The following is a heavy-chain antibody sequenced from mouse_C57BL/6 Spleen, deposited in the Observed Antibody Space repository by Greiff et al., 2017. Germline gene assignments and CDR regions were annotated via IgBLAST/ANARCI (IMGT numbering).Heavy chain of an antibody. J-gene: IGHJ1*03. CDR1: GFTFSDYG. CDR3: ARPGFTTGYFDV. CDR2: ISSGSSTI. Sequence: EVKLVESGGGLVKPGGSLKLSCAASGFTFSDYGMHWVRQAPEKGLEWVAYISSGSSTIYYADTVKGRFTISRDNAKNTLFLQMTSLRSEDTAMYYCARPGFTTGYFDVWGTGTTVTVSS. V-gene: IGHV5-17*01. D-gene: IGHD1-1*01.